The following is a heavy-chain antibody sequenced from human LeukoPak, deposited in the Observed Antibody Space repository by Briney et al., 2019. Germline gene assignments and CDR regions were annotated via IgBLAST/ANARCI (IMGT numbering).Heavy chain of an antibody. CDR2: IGNDGRDQ. D-gene: IGHD3-10*01. J-gene: IGHJ4*02. CDR1: GFTFSGHG. V-gene: IGHV3-30*02. Sequence: GGSLRLSCAASGFTFSGHGMHWVRQTPGVGLEWVAIIGNDGRDQHYTDSVKGRFTISRDNSKNTLYLQMNSLRAEDTAVYYCAKGGITIVRGVIGGDFDYWGQGTLVTVSS. CDR3: AKGGITIVRGVIGGDFDY.